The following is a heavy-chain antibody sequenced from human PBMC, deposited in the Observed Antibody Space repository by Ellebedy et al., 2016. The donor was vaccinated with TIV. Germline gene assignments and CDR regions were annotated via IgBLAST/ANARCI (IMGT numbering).Heavy chain of an antibody. V-gene: IGHV4-34*01. CDR2: INHSGST. J-gene: IGHJ4*02. D-gene: IGHD6-19*01. CDR3: ARGSVAGLRR. CDR1: GGSFSGYY. Sequence: SETLSLXXAVYGGSFSGYYWSWIRQPPGKGLEWIGEINHSGSTNYNPSLKSRVTISVDTSKNQFSLKLSSVTAADTAVYYCARGSVAGLRRWGQGTLVTVSS.